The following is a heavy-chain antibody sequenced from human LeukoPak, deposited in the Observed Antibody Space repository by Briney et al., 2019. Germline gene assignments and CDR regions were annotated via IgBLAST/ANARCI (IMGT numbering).Heavy chain of an antibody. CDR3: SKDLLDTAIVTIPCDY. D-gene: IGHD5-18*01. J-gene: IGHJ4*02. V-gene: IGHV3-23*01. CDR2: ISGSGGST. CDR1: GFTFSSYA. Sequence: PGGSLRLSCAASGFTFSSYAMSWVRQAPGKGLEWVSAISGSGGSTYYADSVKGRFTISRDNSKNTLYLQMNSLRAEDTAVYYWSKDLLDTAIVTIPCDYWGQGTLVTVSS.